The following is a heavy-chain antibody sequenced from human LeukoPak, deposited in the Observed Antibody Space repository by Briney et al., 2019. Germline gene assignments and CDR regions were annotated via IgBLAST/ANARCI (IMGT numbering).Heavy chain of an antibody. D-gene: IGHD1-26*01. CDR3: AKSRGESRGASNY. V-gene: IGHV3-23*01. J-gene: IGHJ4*02. CDR1: GFTFSSYA. CDR2: ISGSGDTT. Sequence: PAGSLRLSCAASGFTFSSYAMNWVRQAPGKGLEWVSFISGSGDTTYYADSVKGRFTISRDNSKNTLYLQMNSLRAEDTAVYYCAKSRGESRGASNYWGQGTLVTVSS.